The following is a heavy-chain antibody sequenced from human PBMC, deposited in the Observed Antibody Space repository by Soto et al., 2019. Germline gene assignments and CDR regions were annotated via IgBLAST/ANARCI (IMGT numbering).Heavy chain of an antibody. CDR3: VRPLSSGRNYGKDV. CDR2: IYYNGTT. D-gene: IGHD3-10*01. CDR1: GLTVGDNY. V-gene: IGHV3-53*01. J-gene: IGHJ6*02. Sequence: PGGSLRLSCAASGLTVGDNYMSWVRQAPGMGLEWASAIYYNGTTYYADSVKGRFTISRDTSKNTLSLQMDSLRVEDTAVYYCVRPLSSGRNYGKDVWGQGTTVTVSS.